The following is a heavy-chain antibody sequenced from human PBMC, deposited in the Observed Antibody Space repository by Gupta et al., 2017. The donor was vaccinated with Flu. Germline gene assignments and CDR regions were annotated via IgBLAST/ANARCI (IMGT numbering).Heavy chain of an antibody. CDR2: IGSDGSQK. Sequence: QLQLVASGGGVVQFGTSLRLSCAASGFTFSSYGMHWVRQAPGKGLEWGEDIGSDGSQKDDADAVRGRLSFSREKSRNTRSLELDSLGVYDTAVYYCAQDGRWSGSFPYYCDY. CDR3: AQDGRWSGSFPYYCDY. V-gene: IGHV3-30*18. J-gene: IGHJ4*01. D-gene: IGHD6-13*01. CDR1: GFTFSSYG.